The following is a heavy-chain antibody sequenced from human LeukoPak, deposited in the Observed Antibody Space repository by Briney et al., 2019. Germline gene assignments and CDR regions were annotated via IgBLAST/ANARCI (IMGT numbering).Heavy chain of an antibody. CDR1: GFTFRSYG. Sequence: GSLRLSCAAYGFTFRSYGMSWVRQAPGKGLEWVSGISGSGGSTVYAESVQGRFTISRDNSKNTLFLQMNSLRAEDTAVYYCAKAPDHRAPNGYFDPWGQGTLVTVSS. CDR2: ISGSGGST. D-gene: IGHD5-24*01. J-gene: IGHJ5*02. V-gene: IGHV3-23*01. CDR3: AKAPDHRAPNGYFDP.